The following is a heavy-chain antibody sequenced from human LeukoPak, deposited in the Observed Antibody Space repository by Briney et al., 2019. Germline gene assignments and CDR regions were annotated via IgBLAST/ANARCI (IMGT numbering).Heavy chain of an antibody. Sequence: SQTLSLTCTVSGGSISSGGYYWSWIRQPPEKGLECIGYIYYSGSTYYNPSLKSRVTISVDTSKSQFSLKLSSVTAADTAVYYCARGLRDGYNYVNYFDYWGQGALVTVSS. D-gene: IGHD5-24*01. CDR3: ARGLRDGYNYVNYFDY. J-gene: IGHJ4*02. CDR1: GGSISSGGYY. V-gene: IGHV4-31*03. CDR2: IYYSGST.